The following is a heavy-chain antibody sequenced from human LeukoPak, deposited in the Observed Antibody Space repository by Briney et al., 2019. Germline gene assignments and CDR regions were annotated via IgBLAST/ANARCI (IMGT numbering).Heavy chain of an antibody. CDR1: GGSISSSSYY. J-gene: IGHJ4*02. Sequence: SESLSLTCTVSGGSISSSSYYWGWIRQPPGKGLEWIGSIYYSGSTYYNPSLKSRVTISVDTSKNQFSLKLSSVTAADTAVYYCARQVWTDYFDYWGQGTLVTVSS. V-gene: IGHV4-39*01. D-gene: IGHD3/OR15-3a*01. CDR3: ARQVWTDYFDY. CDR2: IYYSGST.